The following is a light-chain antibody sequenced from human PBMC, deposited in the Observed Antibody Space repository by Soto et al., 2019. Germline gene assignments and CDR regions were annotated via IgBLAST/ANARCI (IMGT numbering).Light chain of an antibody. Sequence: EILLTQSPGTLSLSPGERATLSCRASQSVSSSYLAWYQQKPGQAPRLLIYGASSRATGIPDTFSGSGSGTDFTLTISRLETEDFAVYYCQQYGSSRKWTFGQGTKVDI. CDR2: GAS. V-gene: IGKV3-20*01. J-gene: IGKJ1*01. CDR3: QQYGSSRKWT. CDR1: QSVSSSY.